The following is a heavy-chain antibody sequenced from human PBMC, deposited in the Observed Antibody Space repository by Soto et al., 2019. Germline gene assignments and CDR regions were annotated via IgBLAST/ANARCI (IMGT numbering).Heavy chain of an antibody. CDR1: GGTFSSYT. D-gene: IGHD2-8*01. J-gene: IGHJ3*02. CDR3: ARSNGWAGEDAFDI. Sequence: SVKVSCKASGGTFSSYTISWVRQAPGQGLEWMGRIIPILGIANYAQKFQGRVTITADKSTSTAHMELSSLRSEDTAVYYCARSNGWAGEDAFDIWGQGTMVTVSS. CDR2: IIPILGIA. V-gene: IGHV1-69*02.